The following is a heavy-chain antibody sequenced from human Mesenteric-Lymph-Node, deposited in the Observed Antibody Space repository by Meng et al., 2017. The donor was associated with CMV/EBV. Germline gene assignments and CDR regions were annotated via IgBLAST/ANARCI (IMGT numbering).Heavy chain of an antibody. D-gene: IGHD5-12*01. J-gene: IGHJ4*02. CDR1: GFSLTSSPVG. Sequence: FSGFSLTSSPVGVGWVRQTPGKVLEWLAVIYWNDDKHYSPSLKSRLTITKDTSKNQVVLKMTNMNPVDTGTYYCARTVAAIPLHFDYWGQGTLVTVSS. CDR3: ARTVAAIPLHFDY. CDR2: IYWNDDK. V-gene: IGHV2-5*01.